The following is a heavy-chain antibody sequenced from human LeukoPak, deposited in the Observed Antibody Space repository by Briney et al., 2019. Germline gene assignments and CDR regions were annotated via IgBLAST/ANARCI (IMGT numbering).Heavy chain of an antibody. Sequence: SETLSLTCAVYGGSFSGYYWSWIRQPPGKGLEWIGEINHSGSTNYNPSLKSRVTISVDTSKNQFSLKLSSVTAADTAVYYCARGYGDYEDYYGMDVWGQGTTVTVSS. CDR3: ARGYGDYEDYYGMDV. J-gene: IGHJ6*02. CDR1: GGSFSGYY. D-gene: IGHD4-17*01. CDR2: INHSGST. V-gene: IGHV4-34*01.